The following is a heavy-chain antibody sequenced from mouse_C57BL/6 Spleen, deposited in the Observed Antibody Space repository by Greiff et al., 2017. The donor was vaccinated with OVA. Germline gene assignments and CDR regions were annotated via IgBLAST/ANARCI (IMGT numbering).Heavy chain of an antibody. CDR2: FDTENGDT. Sequence: VQLKESGAELVRPGASVKLSCTASGFNIKDDYMHWVKQRPEQGLEWIGWFDTENGDTEYASKFQGKATVTADTSSNTAYLQLISLTSDDAAVYYCTGDYGGRFAYWGQGTLVTVSA. D-gene: IGHD2-4*01. J-gene: IGHJ3*01. V-gene: IGHV14-4*01. CDR3: TGDYGGRFAY. CDR1: GFNIKDDY.